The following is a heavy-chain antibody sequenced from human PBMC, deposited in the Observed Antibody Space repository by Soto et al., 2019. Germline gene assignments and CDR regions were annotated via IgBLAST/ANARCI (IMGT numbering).Heavy chain of an antibody. CDR1: GFTFSSYA. CDR2: ISGSGGST. Sequence: GGSLRLSCAASGFTFSSYAMSWVRQAPGKGLEWVSVISGSGGSTYYADSVKCRLTIYRDNSKNTLYLQMNSLRDEDTAVYYCAEDRSLSSSWYVDYWGQGTLVTVSS. CDR3: AEDRSLSSSWYVDY. J-gene: IGHJ4*01. V-gene: IGHV3-23*01. D-gene: IGHD6-13*01.